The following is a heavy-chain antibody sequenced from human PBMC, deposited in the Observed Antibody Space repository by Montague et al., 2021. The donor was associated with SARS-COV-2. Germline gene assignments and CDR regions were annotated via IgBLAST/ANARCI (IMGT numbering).Heavy chain of an antibody. CDR2: ISDSGGT. J-gene: IGHJ4*02. CDR3: ARVDSSGPGEY. D-gene: IGHD3-22*01. Sequence: SETLSLTCTVSGGSLNNYFWSWIRQPPGKGLEWVGYISDSGGTKYNPPLQSRVTISVDTARNQFSLKLLSVTAADTAFYYCARVDSSGPGEYWGQGILVSVSS. V-gene: IGHV4-59*08. CDR1: GGSLNNYF.